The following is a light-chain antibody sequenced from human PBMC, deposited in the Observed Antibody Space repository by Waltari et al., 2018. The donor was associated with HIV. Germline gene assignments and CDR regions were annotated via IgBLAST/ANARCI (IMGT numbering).Light chain of an antibody. CDR3: GTWDSSLV. J-gene: IGLJ2*01. CDR1: SSLIEKNY. V-gene: IGLV1-51*01. CDR2: DNN. Sequence: QSVLTQPPSVSAAPGQRVTITCCGNSSLIEKNYVSWYQQIPGTAPKLLIYDNNKRPSGTPARFSGSKSGTSATLAITGLQTADEADYYCGTWDSSLVFGGGTKLTVL.